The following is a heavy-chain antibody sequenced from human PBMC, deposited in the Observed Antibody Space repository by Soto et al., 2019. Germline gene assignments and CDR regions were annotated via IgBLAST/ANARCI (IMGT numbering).Heavy chain of an antibody. D-gene: IGHD6-19*01. CDR1: GFTFGGSA. CDR2: IRSKTNSYAT. Sequence: GGSLRLSCAASGFTFGGSAMHWVRQASGKGLEWVGHIRSKTNSYATAYAESVKGRITISRDDSMNTAYLQMNSLKTEDTAVYFCTRQTDAVQWLVVPTDYNFDYWGQGTLVTVSS. V-gene: IGHV3-73*01. J-gene: IGHJ4*02. CDR3: TRQTDAVQWLVVPTDYNFDY.